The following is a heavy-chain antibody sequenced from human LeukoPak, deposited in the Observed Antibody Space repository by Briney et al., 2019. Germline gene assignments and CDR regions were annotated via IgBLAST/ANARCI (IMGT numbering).Heavy chain of an antibody. V-gene: IGHV4-59*01. D-gene: IGHD1-7*01. Sequence: GSLRLSCAASGFTFSSYAMSWIRQPPGKGLEWVGYIFYSGITNYNLSLKSRVTISVDTSKNQFSLKLSSVTAADTAVYYCARTNPWELKYYFDYWGQGTLVTVSS. J-gene: IGHJ4*02. CDR3: ARTNPWELKYYFDY. CDR2: IFYSGIT. CDR1: GFTFSSYA.